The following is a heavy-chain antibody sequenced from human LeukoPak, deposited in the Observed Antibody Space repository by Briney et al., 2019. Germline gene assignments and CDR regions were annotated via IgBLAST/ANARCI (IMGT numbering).Heavy chain of an antibody. J-gene: IGHJ3*02. Sequence: PSETLSLTCTVSGGSISSSSYYWGWIRQPPGKGLEWIGSIYYSGSTYYNPSLKSRVTISVDTSKNQFSLKLSSVTAADTAVYYCARRFNSYGYDAFDIWGQGTMVTVSS. D-gene: IGHD5-18*01. V-gene: IGHV4-39*01. CDR1: GGSISSSSYY. CDR2: IYYSGST. CDR3: ARRFNSYGYDAFDI.